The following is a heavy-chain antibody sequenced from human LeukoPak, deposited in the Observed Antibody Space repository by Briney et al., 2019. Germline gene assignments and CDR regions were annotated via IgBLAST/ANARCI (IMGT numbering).Heavy chain of an antibody. CDR2: TKPGGSEK. D-gene: IGHD6-13*01. V-gene: IGHV3-7*01. Sequence: GGSLRLSCVASGFLFSSYNMSWVRQAPGKGLKWLGNTKPGGSEKYYVDSVKGRFTISRDNAKPSLYLQMNTLRAGDTAVYSCARELLSSSWYGGHFYYYYYMHVWGKGTTVTVSS. CDR3: ARELLSSSWYGGHFYYYYYMHV. CDR1: GFLFSSYN. J-gene: IGHJ6*03.